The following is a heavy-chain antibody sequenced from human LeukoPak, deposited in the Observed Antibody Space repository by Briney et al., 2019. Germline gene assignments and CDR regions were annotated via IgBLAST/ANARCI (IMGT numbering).Heavy chain of an antibody. J-gene: IGHJ4*02. D-gene: IGHD2-2*01. CDR2: IKPNKGGT. CDR1: GYTFTAYY. V-gene: IGHV1-2*02. Sequence: ASVTVSCKASGYTFTAYYIHWVRQAPGQGLEWMGWIKPNKGGTNYPQKFQGRVTMTRDTSISTAYIELSRLRSDDTAMYYCARWYHCSSTSCPSDNFDYWGQGTLVTVSS. CDR3: ARWYHCSSTSCPSDNFDY.